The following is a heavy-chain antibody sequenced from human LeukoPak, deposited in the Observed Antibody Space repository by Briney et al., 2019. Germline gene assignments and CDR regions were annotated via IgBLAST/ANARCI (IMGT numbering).Heavy chain of an antibody. D-gene: IGHD5-12*01. CDR1: GGSFSGYY. V-gene: IGHV4-34*01. J-gene: IGHJ5*02. CDR2: INHSGST. Sequence: SETLSLTCAVYGGSFSGYYWSWIRQPPGKGLEWIGEINHSGSTNYNPSLKSRVTISVDTSKNQFSLKLSSVTAADTAVYYCASPPTRLDPWGQGTLVAVSS. CDR3: ASPPTRLDP.